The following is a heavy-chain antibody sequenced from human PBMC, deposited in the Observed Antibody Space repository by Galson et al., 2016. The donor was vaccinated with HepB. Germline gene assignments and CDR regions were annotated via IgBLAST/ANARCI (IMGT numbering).Heavy chain of an antibody. CDR3: TTGAYYDPFDY. D-gene: IGHD3-3*01. CDR2: IKSKDDGGTS. V-gene: IGHV3-15*01. Sequence: SLRLSCAASGSNFTNAWMSWVRQAPGKGLEWVGRIKSKDDGGTSDYAAAVEGRFSISRDASKNTLYLEMKSLRSEDTAVYYCTTGAYYDPFDYWGHGTLVTVSS. CDR1: GSNFTNAW. J-gene: IGHJ4*01.